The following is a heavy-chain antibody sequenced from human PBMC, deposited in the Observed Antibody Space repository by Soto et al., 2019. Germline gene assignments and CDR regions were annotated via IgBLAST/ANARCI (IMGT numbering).Heavy chain of an antibody. D-gene: IGHD2-8*01. J-gene: IGHJ5*02. CDR3: TTGTYSLGYCTNGVCYSGVWFDP. V-gene: IGHV3-15*07. Sequence: GGSLRLSCAASGFTFSNAWMNRVRQAPGKGLEWVGRIKSKTEGGTTDYAAPVKGRFTISRDDSKNTLYLQMNSLKTEDTAVYYCTTGTYSLGYCTNGVCYSGVWFDPWGQGTLVTVSS. CDR1: GFTFSNAW. CDR2: IKSKTEGGTT.